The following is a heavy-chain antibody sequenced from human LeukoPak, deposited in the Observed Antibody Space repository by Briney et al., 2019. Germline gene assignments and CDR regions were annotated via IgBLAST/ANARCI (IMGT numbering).Heavy chain of an antibody. CDR3: ATATYYDFWSGCGMDV. CDR2: IKQDGSEK. J-gene: IGHJ6*02. V-gene: IGHV3-7*03. Sequence: GGSLRLSCAASGFTFSNLWMSWVRQAPGKGLKWVANIKQDGSEKYYVDSVKGRFTISRDNAQNSLYLQMNSLRAEDTAVYYCATATYYDFWSGCGMDVWGQGTTVTVSS. CDR1: GFTFSNLW. D-gene: IGHD3-3*01.